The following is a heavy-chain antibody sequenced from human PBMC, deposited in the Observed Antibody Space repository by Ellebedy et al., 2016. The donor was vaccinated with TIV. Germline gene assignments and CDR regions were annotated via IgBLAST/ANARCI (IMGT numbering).Heavy chain of an antibody. CDR3: ARARGGCSGDGCNSDFDF. D-gene: IGHD2-15*01. J-gene: IGHJ4*02. V-gene: IGHV1-3*01. CDR2: INPDNGDT. Sequence: AASVKVSCKASGYSFTTFTIHWVRQAPGQRPEWMGWINPDNGDTKHSQKFQARVTITRDTFASTAYMELSNLRSEDTAVYHCARARGGCSGDGCNSDFDFWGQGTLVTVSS. CDR1: GYSFTTFT.